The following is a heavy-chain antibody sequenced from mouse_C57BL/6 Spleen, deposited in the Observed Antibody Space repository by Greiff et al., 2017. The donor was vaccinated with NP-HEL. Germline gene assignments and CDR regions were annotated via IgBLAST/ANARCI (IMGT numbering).Heavy chain of an antibody. D-gene: IGHD2-5*01. CDR2: ISSGGSYT. J-gene: IGHJ4*01. CDR1: GFTFSSYG. Sequence: DVKLVESGGDLVKPGGSLKLSCAASGFTFSSYGMSWVRQTPDKRLEWVATISSGGSYTYYPDSVKGRFTISRDNAKNTLYLQMSSLKSEDTAMYYCARQGYSNSYYAMDYWGQGTSVTVSS. V-gene: IGHV5-6*02. CDR3: ARQGYSNSYYAMDY.